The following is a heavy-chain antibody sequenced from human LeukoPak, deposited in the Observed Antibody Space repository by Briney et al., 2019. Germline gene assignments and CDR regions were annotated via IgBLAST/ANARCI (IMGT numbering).Heavy chain of an antibody. CDR3: ARGIWGFGDTNTFDP. D-gene: IGHD3-10*01. CDR2: MNPNSGNT. Sequence: ASVKVSCKASGYTFTSYDINWVRQATGQGLEWMGWMNPNSGNTGYAQTFQGRGTMTRKNSISKAYMELSSLRSEDTAVYYCARGIWGFGDTNTFDPWGQGTLVTVSS. J-gene: IGHJ5*02. CDR1: GYTFTSYD. V-gene: IGHV1-8*01.